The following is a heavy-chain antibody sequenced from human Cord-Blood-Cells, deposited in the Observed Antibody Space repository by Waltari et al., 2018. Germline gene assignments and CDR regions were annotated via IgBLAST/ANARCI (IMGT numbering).Heavy chain of an antibody. D-gene: IGHD2-2*01. Sequence: QVQLQQWGAGLLKPSETLSLTCAVYGGSFSGYYWSWIRQPPGKGLEWIGEINHSGSMNYIPSLKRRVTMSVDTSKNQFSLKLSSVTAADTAVYYCARVRQYCSSTSCSYWYFDLGGRGTLVTVSS. V-gene: IGHV4-34*01. CDR3: ARVRQYCSSTSCSYWYFDL. J-gene: IGHJ2*01. CDR1: GGSFSGYY. CDR2: INHSGSM.